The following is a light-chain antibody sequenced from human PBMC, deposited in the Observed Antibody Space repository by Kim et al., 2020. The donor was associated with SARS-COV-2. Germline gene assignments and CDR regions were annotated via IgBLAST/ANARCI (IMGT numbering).Light chain of an antibody. V-gene: IGKV1-5*03. CDR1: QSISSF. CDR2: KAS. J-gene: IGKJ2*02. Sequence: DIQLTQSPSTLSASVGDRVTIACRASQSISSFLAWYQQKPGKAPKLLMYKASTLEGGVPSRFSGGESGTEFTLTISSLQPDDFATYFCQQYNSPPWTFGQGTKLEIK. CDR3: QQYNSPPWT.